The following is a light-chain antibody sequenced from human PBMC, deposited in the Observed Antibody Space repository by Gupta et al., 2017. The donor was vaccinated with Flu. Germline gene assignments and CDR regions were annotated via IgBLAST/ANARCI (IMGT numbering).Light chain of an antibody. V-gene: IGKV1-5*03. CDR3: QQENSSSWT. CDR2: KAS. J-gene: IGKJ1*01. CDR1: QSISSW. Sequence: PSTLSASGGDRVTITCRASQSISSWLAWYQQKPGKAPKLLIYKASSLESGVPSRFSGSGSGTEFTLTISSLQPDDFATYYCQQENSSSWTFGQGTKVEIK.